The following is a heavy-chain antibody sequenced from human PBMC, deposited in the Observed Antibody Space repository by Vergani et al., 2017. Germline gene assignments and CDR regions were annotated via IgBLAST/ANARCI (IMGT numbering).Heavy chain of an antibody. CDR1: GASISSDNW. J-gene: IGHJ4*02. V-gene: IGHV4-4*02. CDR3: ASNPRLGGDVVDS. Sequence: QVKLQESGPGLVKPSETLSLTCTVSGASISSDNWWNWVHQAPGKGLQWIGEIHRSRSTNYNPSLRRRVTISLDKSKNQFSLKLTSVTAADTAVYFCASNPRLGGDVVDSWGQGTLVTVSS. CDR2: IHRSRST. D-gene: IGHD3-16*01.